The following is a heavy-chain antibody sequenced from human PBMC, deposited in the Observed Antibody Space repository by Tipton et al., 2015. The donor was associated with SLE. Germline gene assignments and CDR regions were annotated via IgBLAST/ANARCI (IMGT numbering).Heavy chain of an antibody. D-gene: IGHD5-12*01. V-gene: IGHV3-11*04. CDR3: AKAGYSGYDLGNYFEN. J-gene: IGHJ4*02. CDR2: ISSSGSTK. Sequence: LSLTCAVYGGSFSGYYWSWIRQAPGKGLECLSYISSSGSTKDYADSVKGRFTISRDNSKNTLYLQMNSLRAEDTAVYYCAKAGYSGYDLGNYFENWGQGTLVTVSS. CDR1: GGSFSGYY.